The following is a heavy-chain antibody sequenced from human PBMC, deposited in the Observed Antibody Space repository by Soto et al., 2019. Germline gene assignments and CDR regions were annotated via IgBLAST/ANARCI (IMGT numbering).Heavy chain of an antibody. Sequence: QVQLEESGGGVVQPGRSLRLSCEASGFTFNTYSIHWVRQPPGKGLEWLAAIWYDGTQKYYADSVKGRFIISRDNSKKTMYLEMNSLRAEDTAVYYCARAGGTTVTGIWHFDSWGQGTLVTVSS. V-gene: IGHV3-33*01. D-gene: IGHD4-17*01. CDR3: ARAGGTTVTGIWHFDS. CDR1: GFTFNTYS. CDR2: IWYDGTQK. J-gene: IGHJ4*02.